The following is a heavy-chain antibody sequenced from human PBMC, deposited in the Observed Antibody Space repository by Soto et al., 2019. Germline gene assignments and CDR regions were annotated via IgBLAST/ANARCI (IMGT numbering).Heavy chain of an antibody. Sequence: QVQLVESGGGVVQPGRSLRLSCAASGFTFSRYGMHWVRQAPGKGLEWVAVIWLDGSNKYDADSVKGRFTISRDNSKNTLYLQMNSLRAEDTAVYYCARGLWSFDYWGQGTLVTVSS. CDR1: GFTFSRYG. CDR2: IWLDGSNK. D-gene: IGHD5-18*01. CDR3: ARGLWSFDY. J-gene: IGHJ4*02. V-gene: IGHV3-33*01.